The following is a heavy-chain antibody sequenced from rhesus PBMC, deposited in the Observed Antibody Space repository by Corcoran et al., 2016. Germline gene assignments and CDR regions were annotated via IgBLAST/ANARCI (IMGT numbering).Heavy chain of an antibody. V-gene: IGHV4-169*01. Sequence: QLQLQESGPGLVKPSETLSVTCAVSGGSISSSYWSWIRQAPGKGLEWIGYIYGSGSSTNYTPSLKSRVTLSVDTSKNQLSLKLSSVTPADTAVYYCARGGRNPYFDYWGQGVLVTVSS. CDR2: IYGSGSST. CDR1: GGSISSSY. CDR3: ARGGRNPYFDY. J-gene: IGHJ4*01. D-gene: IGHD4-17*01.